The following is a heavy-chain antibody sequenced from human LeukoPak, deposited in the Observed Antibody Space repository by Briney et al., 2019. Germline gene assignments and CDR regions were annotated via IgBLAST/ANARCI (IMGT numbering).Heavy chain of an antibody. V-gene: IGHV3-72*01. D-gene: IGHD5-18*01. CDR1: GFTFSDPY. CDR2: IKTKRSNYAA. Sequence: PGGSLRLSCAASGFTFSDPYMDWVRQAPGKGLEWVGRIKTKRSNYAAAYAASVEGRFTVSRDDSKNSLYLQMNSLKTEDTAVYYCARDWETALYNSGQGTLVTVSS. J-gene: IGHJ4*02. CDR3: ARDWETALYN.